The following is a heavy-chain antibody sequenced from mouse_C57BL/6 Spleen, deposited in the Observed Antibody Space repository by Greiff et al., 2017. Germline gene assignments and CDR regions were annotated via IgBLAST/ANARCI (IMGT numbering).Heavy chain of an antibody. CDR3: ASGENDGYYFDY. CDR1: GYSITSGYY. J-gene: IGHJ2*01. Sequence: EVQLVESGPGLVKPSQSLSLTCSVTGYSITSGYYWNWIRQFPGNKLEWMGYISYDGSNNYNPSLKNRISITRDTSKNQFFLKLNSVTTEDTATYYCASGENDGYYFDYWGQGTTLTVSS. D-gene: IGHD2-3*01. V-gene: IGHV3-6*01. CDR2: ISYDGSN.